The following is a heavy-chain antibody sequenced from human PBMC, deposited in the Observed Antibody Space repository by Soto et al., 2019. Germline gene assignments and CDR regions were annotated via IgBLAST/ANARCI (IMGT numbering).Heavy chain of an antibody. J-gene: IGHJ4*02. CDR1: GFTFSSDG. D-gene: IGHD6-19*01. V-gene: IGHV3-30*18. Sequence: GGSLSLSCAASGFTFSSDGMHWVRQAPGKWLEWVAVISYDGSNKYYADSVKGRFTISRDNSKNTLYLQMNSLRAEDTAVYYCAKDFRHVRAKNIAVASYFDYWGQGTLVTVSS. CDR3: AKDFRHVRAKNIAVASYFDY. CDR2: ISYDGSNK.